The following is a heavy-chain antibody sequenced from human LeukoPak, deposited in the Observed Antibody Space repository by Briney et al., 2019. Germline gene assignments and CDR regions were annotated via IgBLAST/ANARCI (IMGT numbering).Heavy chain of an antibody. Sequence: ASVKVSCKASGGTLSSYALNWVRQAPGQGLEWIGRIIPIFAIVNYAQNFQGRVTVTADKSTNTAYMELSSLRFEDTAFYYCARADSSGYSLDENFDYWGQGTLVTVSS. CDR2: IIPIFAIV. CDR1: GGTLSSYA. CDR3: ARADSSGYSLDENFDY. J-gene: IGHJ4*02. V-gene: IGHV1-69*04. D-gene: IGHD3-22*01.